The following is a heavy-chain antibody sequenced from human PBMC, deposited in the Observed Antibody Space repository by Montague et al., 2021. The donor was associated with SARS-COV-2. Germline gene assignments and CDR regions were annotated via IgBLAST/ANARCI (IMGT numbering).Heavy chain of an antibody. Sequence: SETLSLTCSVSGGFITSTTYYWAWVRQPPGKELEWIGSFYYTGSTYQNPTLKSRVTMSMDTSKNEVSLKLTSVTAADTATYFCARHGLWWRGFDVWGQGAQVSVS. CDR1: GGFITSTTYY. CDR3: ARHGLWWRGFDV. V-gene: IGHV4-39*01. J-gene: IGHJ4*02. CDR2: FYYTGST. D-gene: IGHD2-21*01.